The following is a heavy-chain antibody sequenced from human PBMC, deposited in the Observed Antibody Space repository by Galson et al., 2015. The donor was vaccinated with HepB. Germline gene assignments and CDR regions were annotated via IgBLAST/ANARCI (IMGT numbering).Heavy chain of an antibody. CDR2: INSDGSYI. Sequence: SLRLSCAASGFTFSSHWMHWVRHVPGKGLVWVSRINSDGSYITYADSVKGRFTISRDNAKNTLYLQMNSPRAEDTALYYCARTRGAAAGIFDNWGQGSLVTVSS. CDR1: GFTFSSHW. J-gene: IGHJ4*02. D-gene: IGHD6-13*01. V-gene: IGHV3-74*01. CDR3: ARTRGAAAGIFDN.